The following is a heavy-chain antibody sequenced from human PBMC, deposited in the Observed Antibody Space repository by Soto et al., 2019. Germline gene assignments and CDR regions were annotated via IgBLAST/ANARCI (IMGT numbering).Heavy chain of an antibody. J-gene: IGHJ6*03. CDR1: GFTFDDYA. Sequence: EVQLVESGGGLVQPGRSLRLSCAASGFTFDDYAMHWVRQAPGKGLEWVSGISWNSGSIGYADSVKGRFTISRDNANNSLYLQMNSLRAEDTALYYCAKDTVAIGSGWSMYYYYYYMDVWGKGTTVTVSS. V-gene: IGHV3-9*01. CDR2: ISWNSGSI. CDR3: AKDTVAIGSGWSMYYYYYYMDV. D-gene: IGHD6-19*01.